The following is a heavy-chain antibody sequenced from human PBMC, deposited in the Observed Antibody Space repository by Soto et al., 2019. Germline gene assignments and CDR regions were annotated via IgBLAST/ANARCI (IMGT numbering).Heavy chain of an antibody. Sequence: ASVKVSCKASGYTFSRYWIMWVRQAPGQGLEWMGGISAYNGNTNSAEKLRDRLTMTTDASTTTAYMELRSLRSDDTAIYYCARDQGFRVVINSNWFDPWGQGTLVTVSS. J-gene: IGHJ5*02. V-gene: IGHV1-18*01. D-gene: IGHD2-21*01. CDR3: ARDQGFRVVINSNWFDP. CDR2: ISAYNGNT. CDR1: GYTFSRYW.